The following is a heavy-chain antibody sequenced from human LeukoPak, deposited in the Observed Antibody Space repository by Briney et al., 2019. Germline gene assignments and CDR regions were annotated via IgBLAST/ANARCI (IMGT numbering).Heavy chain of an antibody. D-gene: IGHD1-26*01. J-gene: IGHJ3*02. CDR2: IYYSGST. Sequence: SETLSLTCTVSGGSISSSSYYWGWIRQPPGKGLEWIGSIYYSGSTYYNPSLKSRVTISVDTSKNQFSLKLSSVTAADTAVYYCARMFGSGSYLERGAFDIWGQGTMVTVSS. V-gene: IGHV4-39*07. CDR3: ARMFGSGSYLERGAFDI. CDR1: GGSISSSSYY.